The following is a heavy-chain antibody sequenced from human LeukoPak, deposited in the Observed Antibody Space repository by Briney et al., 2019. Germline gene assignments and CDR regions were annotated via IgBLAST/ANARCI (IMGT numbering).Heavy chain of an antibody. CDR3: AKDPTTIVTRDWYFDL. CDR2: IVGSGDSR. J-gene: IGHJ2*01. Sequence: GGSLRLSCAASGFTFSSYAMSWVRQAPGKGLEWVSTIVGSGDSRYYADSVKGPFTISRDNSKNTLYLQVNSLRAEDTAVYYCAKDPTTIVTRDWYFDLWGRGTLVTVSS. D-gene: IGHD3-22*01. CDR1: GFTFSSYA. V-gene: IGHV3-23*01.